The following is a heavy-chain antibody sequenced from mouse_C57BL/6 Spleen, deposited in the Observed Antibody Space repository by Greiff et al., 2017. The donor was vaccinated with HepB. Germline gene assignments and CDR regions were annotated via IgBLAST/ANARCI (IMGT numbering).Heavy chain of an antibody. D-gene: IGHD1-1*01. Sequence: EVKVEESGPGLVKPSQSLSLTCSVTGYSITSGYYWNWIRQFPGNKLEWMGYISYDGSNNYNPSLKNRISITRDTSKNQFFLKLNSVTTEDTATYYCARIYYGSSRDYWGQGTTLTVSS. CDR3: ARIYYGSSRDY. CDR1: GYSITSGYY. V-gene: IGHV3-6*01. J-gene: IGHJ2*01. CDR2: ISYDGSN.